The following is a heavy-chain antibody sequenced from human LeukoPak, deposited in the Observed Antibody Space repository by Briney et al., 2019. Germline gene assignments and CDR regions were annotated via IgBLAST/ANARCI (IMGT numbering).Heavy chain of an antibody. J-gene: IGHJ4*02. D-gene: IGHD1-26*01. V-gene: IGHV3-33*01. CDR2: IWYDGSNK. CDR1: GFTFSSYG. CDR3: VRGYSGSFLDY. Sequence: PGGSLRLSCAASGFTFSSYGMHWVRQAPGKGLEWVAVIWYDGSNKYYADSVKGRFTISRDNSKNTLYLQMSSLRAEDTAVYYCVRGYSGSFLDYWGQGTLVTVSS.